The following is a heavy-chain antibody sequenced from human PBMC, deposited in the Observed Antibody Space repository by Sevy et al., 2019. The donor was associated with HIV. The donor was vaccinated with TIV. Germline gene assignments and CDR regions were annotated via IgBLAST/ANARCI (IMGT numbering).Heavy chain of an antibody. D-gene: IGHD5-18*01. V-gene: IGHV1-2*02. CDR2: INPNSGGT. CDR3: ARGATHARRTHNTQAFDI. J-gene: IGHJ3*02. Sequence: ASVKVSCKASGYTFTGYYMHWIRQAPGQGLEWMGWINPNSGGTNYAQKFQGRVTMTRDTSISTAYMDLSRLRSDDTAVYYCARGATHARRTHNTQAFDIWGQGTMVTVSS. CDR1: GYTFTGYY.